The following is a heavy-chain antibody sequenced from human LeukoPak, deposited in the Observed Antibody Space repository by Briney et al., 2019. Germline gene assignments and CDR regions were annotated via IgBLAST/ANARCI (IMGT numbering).Heavy chain of an antibody. V-gene: IGHV3-30-3*01. CDR2: LSYDGSNK. D-gene: IGHD3-10*01. Sequence: GGSLRLSCAASGFTFSNYAVHWVRQAPGKGLEWMAVLSYDGSNKYYADSVKGRFTISRDNSKNTLYLQMNSLRAEDTAVYYCAKDSDPYYYGSGGYLHYFDYWGQGTLVTVSS. CDR3: AKDSDPYYYGSGGYLHYFDY. J-gene: IGHJ4*02. CDR1: GFTFSNYA.